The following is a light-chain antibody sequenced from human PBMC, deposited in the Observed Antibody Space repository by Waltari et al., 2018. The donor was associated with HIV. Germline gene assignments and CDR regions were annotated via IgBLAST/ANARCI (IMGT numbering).Light chain of an antibody. Sequence: QSALTQPASVSGSPGQSITISCTGTSSDVGGYNYVSWYQQHPGKAPKLIIFEVNNRPPGVSNRFSGSTSGNTASLTISGLQAEDEADYYCCSFTSSSTRVFGGGTKVTVL. V-gene: IGLV2-14*01. CDR1: SSDVGGYNY. J-gene: IGLJ3*02. CDR2: EVN. CDR3: CSFTSSSTRV.